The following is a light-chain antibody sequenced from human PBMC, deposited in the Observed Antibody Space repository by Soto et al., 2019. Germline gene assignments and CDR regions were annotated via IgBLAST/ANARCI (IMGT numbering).Light chain of an antibody. J-gene: IGKJ1*01. Sequence: EIVMTQSPATLSVSPGERATLSCRASQSVSTSLAWYQQKPGQAPRLLISGASTRATGVPARFSGSGSETEFTLTFSSLQSEDFAVYYCQQYNNWWTFGQGTKVEIK. CDR2: GAS. V-gene: IGKV3-15*01. CDR1: QSVSTS. CDR3: QQYNNWWT.